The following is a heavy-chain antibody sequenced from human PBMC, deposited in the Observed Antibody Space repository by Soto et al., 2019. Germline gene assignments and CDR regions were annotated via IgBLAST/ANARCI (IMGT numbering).Heavy chain of an antibody. J-gene: IGHJ6*03. Sequence: GGSLRLSCAASGFTVSSNYMSWVRQAPGKGLEWVSAISGSGGSTYYADSVKGRFTISRDNSKNTLYLQMNSLRAEDTAVYYCAKRSLGYCSGGSCEQSYYMDVWGKGTTVTVSS. CDR1: GFTVSSNY. CDR3: AKRSLGYCSGGSCEQSYYMDV. CDR2: ISGSGGST. D-gene: IGHD2-15*01. V-gene: IGHV3-23*01.